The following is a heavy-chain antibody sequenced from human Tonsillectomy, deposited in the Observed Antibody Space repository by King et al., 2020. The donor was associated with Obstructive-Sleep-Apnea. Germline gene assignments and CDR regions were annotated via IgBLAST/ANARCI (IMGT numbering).Heavy chain of an antibody. CDR1: GFTFSSYA. V-gene: IGHV3-23*04. Sequence: VQLVESGGGLVQPGGSLRLSCAASGFTFSSYAMSWVRQAPGKGLEWVSAISGSGGSTYYADSVKGRFTISRDNSKNTLYLQMNSLRAEDTAVYYCAKDAPRYYYGSGSYLFSGWFDPWGQGTLVTVSS. CDR3: AKDAPRYYYGSGSYLFSGWFDP. CDR2: ISGSGGST. J-gene: IGHJ5*02. D-gene: IGHD3-10*01.